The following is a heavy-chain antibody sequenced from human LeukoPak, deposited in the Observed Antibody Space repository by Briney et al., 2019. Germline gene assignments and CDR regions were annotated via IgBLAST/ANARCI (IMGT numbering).Heavy chain of an antibody. CDR1: GFTFSSYA. Sequence: GGSLRLSCAASGFTFSSYAMSWVRQAPGKGLEWVSAISISGASTYYADSAKGRFTISRDDSKNTLYLQMNSLRAEDTAMYYCAKDYSSGWYELGAFDIWGQGTMVTVSS. D-gene: IGHD6-19*01. V-gene: IGHV3-23*01. CDR2: ISISGAST. CDR3: AKDYSSGWYELGAFDI. J-gene: IGHJ3*02.